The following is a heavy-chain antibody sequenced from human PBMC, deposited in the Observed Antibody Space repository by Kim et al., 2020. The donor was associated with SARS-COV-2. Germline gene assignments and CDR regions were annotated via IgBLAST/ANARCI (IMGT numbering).Heavy chain of an antibody. CDR1: GYTFTSYG. J-gene: IGHJ6*02. V-gene: IGHV1-18*01. D-gene: IGHD1-20*01. Sequence: ASVKVSCKASGYTFTSYGISCVRQAPGQGLEWMGWISAYNGNTNYAQKLQGRVTMTTDTSTSTAYMELRSLRSDDTAVYYCARRPYVGGIKNYYYYGMDVWGQGTTVTVSS. CDR2: ISAYNGNT. CDR3: ARRPYVGGIKNYYYYGMDV.